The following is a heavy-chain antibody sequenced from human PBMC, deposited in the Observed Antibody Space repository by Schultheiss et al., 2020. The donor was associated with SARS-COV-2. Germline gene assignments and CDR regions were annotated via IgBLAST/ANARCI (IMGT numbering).Heavy chain of an antibody. D-gene: IGHD3-3*01. Sequence: GGSLRLSCAASGFTFSSYWMTWVRQAPGKGLEWVSAISGSGGSTYYADSVKGRFTISRDNSKNTLYLQMNSLRAEDTAVYYCAKFRGRTFGVVIPHYYYYYGMDVWGQGTTVTVSS. CDR2: ISGSGGST. CDR3: AKFRGRTFGVVIPHYYYYYGMDV. V-gene: IGHV3-23*01. CDR1: GFTFSSYW. J-gene: IGHJ6*02.